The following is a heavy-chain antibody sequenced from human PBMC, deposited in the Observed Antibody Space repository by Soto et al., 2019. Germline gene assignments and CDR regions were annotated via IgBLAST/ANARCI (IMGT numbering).Heavy chain of an antibody. J-gene: IGHJ3*02. CDR1: GGTFSSYT. D-gene: IGHD4-17*01. CDR3: AREPSTVTTKPDAFDI. V-gene: IGHV1-69*04. Sequence: SVKVSCKASGGTFSSYTISWVRQAPGQGLEWMGRIIPILGIANYAQKFQGRVTITADKSTSTAYMELSSLRSEDTAVYYCAREPSTVTTKPDAFDIWGQGTMVTVSS. CDR2: IIPILGIA.